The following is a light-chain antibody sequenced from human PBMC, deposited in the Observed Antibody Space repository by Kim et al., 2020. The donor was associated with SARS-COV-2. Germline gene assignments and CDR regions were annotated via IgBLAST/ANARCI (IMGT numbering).Light chain of an antibody. J-gene: IGKJ1*01. CDR1: PSVSSRY. CDR3: QQYGTSPWT. CDR2: GTS. V-gene: IGKV3-20*01. Sequence: TQGDRATLSCRASPSVSSRYFAWYQQKPGQAPRLLIYGTSNRATGVAARFSGSGSGTDFTLTISRLEPEDFVVYYCQQYGTSPWTFGQGTKVDIK.